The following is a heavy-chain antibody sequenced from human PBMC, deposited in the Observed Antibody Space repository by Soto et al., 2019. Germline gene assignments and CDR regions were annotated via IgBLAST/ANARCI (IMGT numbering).Heavy chain of an antibody. D-gene: IGHD1-1*01. CDR1: GFSLSTSGVG. V-gene: IGHV2-5*02. J-gene: IGHJ3*02. CDR2: IYWDDDK. Sequence: QITLKESGPTLVKPTQTLTLTCTFSGFSLSTSGVGVGWIRQPPGKALEWLALIYWDDDKDYSPSLKSRLTITKDTSKNQVVLAMTNMDPVDTAAYYGAHRRRNLDAFEIWGQGTLVTVSS. CDR3: AHRRRNLDAFEI.